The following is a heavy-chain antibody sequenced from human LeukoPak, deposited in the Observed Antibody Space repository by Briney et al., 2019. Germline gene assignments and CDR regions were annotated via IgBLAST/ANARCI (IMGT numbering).Heavy chain of an antibody. V-gene: IGHV3-23*01. J-gene: IGHJ4*02. Sequence: PGGSLRLSCAASGFTFSSYAMSWVRQALGKGLEWVSAISGSGGSTYYADSVKGRFTISRDNSKNTLYLQMNSLRAEDTAVYYCAKTTGLRLLTPFDYWGQGTLVTVSS. CDR2: ISGSGGST. D-gene: IGHD4-17*01. CDR1: GFTFSSYA. CDR3: AKTTGLRLLTPFDY.